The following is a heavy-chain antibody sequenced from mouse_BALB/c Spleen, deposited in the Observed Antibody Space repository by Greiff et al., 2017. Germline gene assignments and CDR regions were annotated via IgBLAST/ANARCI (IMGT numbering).Heavy chain of an antibody. D-gene: IGHD2-4*01. J-gene: IGHJ3*01. V-gene: IGHV1-9*01. CDR1: GYTFSSYW. Sequence: QVQLQQSGAELMKPGASVKISCKATGYTFSSYWIEWVKQRPGHGLEWIGEILPGSGSTNYNEKFKGKATFTADTSSNTAYMQLSSLTSEDSAVYYCARGYYDYDGVFAYWGQGTLVTVSA. CDR3: ARGYYDYDGVFAY. CDR2: ILPGSGST.